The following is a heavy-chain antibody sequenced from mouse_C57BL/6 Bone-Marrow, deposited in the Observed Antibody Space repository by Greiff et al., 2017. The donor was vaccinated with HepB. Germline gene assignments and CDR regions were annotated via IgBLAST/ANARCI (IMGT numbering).Heavy chain of an antibody. Sequence: EVKLLESGPELVKPGASVKISCKASGYSFTDYNMNWVKQSNGKSLEWIGVINPNYGTTSYNQKFKGKATLTVDQSSSTAYMQLNSLTSEDSAVYYCARKDYYGSSPYAMDYWGQGTSVTVSS. CDR3: ARKDYYGSSPYAMDY. D-gene: IGHD1-1*01. J-gene: IGHJ4*01. CDR2: INPNYGTT. V-gene: IGHV1-39*01. CDR1: GYSFTDYN.